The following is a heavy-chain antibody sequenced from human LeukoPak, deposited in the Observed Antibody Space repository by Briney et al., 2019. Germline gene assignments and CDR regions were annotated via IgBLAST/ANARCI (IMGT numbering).Heavy chain of an antibody. CDR1: GGSISSGGYY. CDR3: ARESLYDFWSGTTLDP. V-gene: IGHV4-30-2*01. Sequence: SETLSLTCTVSGGSISSGGYYWSWIRQPPGKGLEWIGYIYHSGSTYYNPSLKSRVTISVDRSKNQFSLKLSSVTAADTAVYYCARESLYDFWSGTTLDPWGQGTLVTVSS. CDR2: IYHSGST. J-gene: IGHJ5*02. D-gene: IGHD3-3*01.